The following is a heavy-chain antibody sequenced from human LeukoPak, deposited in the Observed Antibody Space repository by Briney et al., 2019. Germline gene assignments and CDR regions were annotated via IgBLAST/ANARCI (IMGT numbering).Heavy chain of an antibody. CDR3: AADPFYYYDSSGYSAFDI. CDR2: IVVGSGNT. V-gene: IGHV1-58*02. D-gene: IGHD3-22*01. J-gene: IGHJ3*02. CDR1: GFTFTSSA. Sequence: ASVKVSCKASGFTFTSSAMQWVRQARGQRLEWIGWIVVGSGNTNYAQKFQERVTITRDMSTSTAYMELSSLRSEDTAVYYCAADPFYYYDSSGYSAFDIWGQGTMVTVSS.